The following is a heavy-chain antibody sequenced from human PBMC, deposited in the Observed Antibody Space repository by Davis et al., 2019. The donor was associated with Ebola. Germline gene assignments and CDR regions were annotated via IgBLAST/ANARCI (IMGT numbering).Heavy chain of an antibody. CDR2: INHRGST. J-gene: IGHJ6*02. V-gene: IGHV4-34*01. D-gene: IGHD1-14*01. Sequence: MPSETLSLTCAVYGGSFSGYYWSWIRQPPGKGLEWIGEINHRGSTNYNPSLKSRVTISVDTSKNQFSLKLSSVTAADTAVYYCASRTTPQNYYYYYGMDVWGQGTTVTVSS. CDR3: ASRTTPQNYYYYYGMDV. CDR1: GGSFSGYY.